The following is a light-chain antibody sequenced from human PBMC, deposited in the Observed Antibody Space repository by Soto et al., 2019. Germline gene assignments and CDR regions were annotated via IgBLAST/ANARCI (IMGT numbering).Light chain of an antibody. CDR2: AAS. V-gene: IGKV1-9*01. Sequence: DIQLTQSPSFLSASVGDRVTISCRASQGIISYLAWYQQKPGKAPELLIYAASTLQSGVPSRFSGSGSGTDFTLTISSLQPEDFATYYCQQLSTYPLTFGGGTKVEIK. J-gene: IGKJ4*01. CDR3: QQLSTYPLT. CDR1: QGIISY.